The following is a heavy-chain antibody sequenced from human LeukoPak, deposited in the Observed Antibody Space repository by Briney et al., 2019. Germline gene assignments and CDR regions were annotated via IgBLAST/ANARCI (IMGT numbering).Heavy chain of an antibody. CDR2: IYTSGST. CDR1: GGSISSGSYY. Sequence: SETLSLTCTVSGGSISSGSYYWSWIRQPAGKGLEWIGRIYTSGSTNYNPSLKSRVTISVDTSKNQFSLKLSSVTAADTAVYYCARVRAVAGFDWFDPWGQGTLVTVSS. V-gene: IGHV4-61*02. J-gene: IGHJ5*02. CDR3: ARVRAVAGFDWFDP. D-gene: IGHD6-19*01.